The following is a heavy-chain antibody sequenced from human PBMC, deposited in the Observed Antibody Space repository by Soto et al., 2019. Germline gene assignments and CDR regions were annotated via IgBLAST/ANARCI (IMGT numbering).Heavy chain of an antibody. J-gene: IGHJ6*03. V-gene: IGHV4-59*01. CDR3: GREREEDYSYYMDV. CDR2: IYYSGST. Sequence: PSETLSLTCTVSGGPISSYYWSWIRQPPGKGLEWIGYIYYSGSTNYNPSLKSRVTISVDTSKNQFSLKLSSVTAADTAVYYCGREREEDYSYYMDVWGKGTTVTVSS. CDR1: GGPISSYY.